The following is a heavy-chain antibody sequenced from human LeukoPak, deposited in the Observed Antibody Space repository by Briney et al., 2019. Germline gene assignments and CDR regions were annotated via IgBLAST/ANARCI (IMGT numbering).Heavy chain of an antibody. CDR1: GYTSTGYY. D-gene: IGHD2-8*01. V-gene: IGHV1-2*02. CDR2: INPNSGGK. CDR3: ARGGYCTNGVCYKYYYYYYMDV. J-gene: IGHJ6*03. Sequence: GSVRVSCKASGYTSTGYYMPWVRQAPGQGLEWMGWINPNSGGKNYAEKFQGRVTMTRDTSIRTAYLELSRLRSHDTAVSYSARGGYCTNGVCYKYYYYYYMDVWGKGTTVTVSS.